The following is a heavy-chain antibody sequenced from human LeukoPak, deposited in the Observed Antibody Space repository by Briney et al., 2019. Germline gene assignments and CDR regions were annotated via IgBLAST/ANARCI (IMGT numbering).Heavy chain of an antibody. CDR2: ISAYNGNT. CDR1: GYTFTSYG. CDR3: ARYGSGSYYTPYYYYYMDV. D-gene: IGHD3-10*01. Sequence: EASVKVSCKASGYTFTSYGISWVRQAPGQGLEWMGWISAYNGNTNYAQKLQGRVTMTTDTSTSTAYMELRSQRSDDTAVYYCARYGSGSYYTPYYYYYMDVRGKGTTVTISS. V-gene: IGHV1-18*01. J-gene: IGHJ6*03.